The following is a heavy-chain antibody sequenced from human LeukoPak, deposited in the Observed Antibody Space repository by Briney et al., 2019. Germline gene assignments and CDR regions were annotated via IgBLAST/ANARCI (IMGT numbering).Heavy chain of an antibody. D-gene: IGHD3-10*01. Sequence: PSETLSLTCTVSGASISSYYWSWIRQPAGSGLEWIGRISTSGTTNYNPSLKSRVSMSVDTSKNQFSLKLTSVTAADTAVYYCARVSVVRGYFQYWGQGTLVTVSS. CDR3: ARVSVVRGYFQY. CDR2: ISTSGTT. CDR1: GASISSYY. V-gene: IGHV4-4*07. J-gene: IGHJ4*02.